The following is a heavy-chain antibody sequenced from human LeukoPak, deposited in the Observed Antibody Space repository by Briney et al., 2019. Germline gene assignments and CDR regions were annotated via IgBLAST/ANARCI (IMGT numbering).Heavy chain of an antibody. CDR2: IYNRGTT. V-gene: IGHV4-59*01. CDR3: ATLPNYDSSGYYFGNWFDP. Sequence: SETLSLTCTVSGGSISDYHWTWIRQPPGKALEYIGYIYNRGTTYYNPSLKSRVTISADMSKKQFSLKLTSLTAADTAVYYCATLPNYDSSGYYFGNWFDPWGQGTLATVSS. CDR1: GGSISDYH. D-gene: IGHD3-22*01. J-gene: IGHJ5*02.